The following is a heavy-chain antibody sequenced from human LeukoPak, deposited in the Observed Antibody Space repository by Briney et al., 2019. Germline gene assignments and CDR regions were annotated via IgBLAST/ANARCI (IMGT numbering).Heavy chain of an antibody. CDR3: ARGVLSCSGSRCYYWSFDL. D-gene: IGHD2-2*01. CDR1: GASFSNYH. J-gene: IGHJ2*01. Sequence: PSETLSLTCTVSGASFSNYHWSWIRQPPGKGLEWIGYIFNSGSTNYNPSLRGRVTMSVDTSKSQFSLNLHSLTAADTAVYFCARGVLSCSGSRCYYWSFDLWGRGTLVTVSS. CDR2: IFNSGST. V-gene: IGHV4-59*01.